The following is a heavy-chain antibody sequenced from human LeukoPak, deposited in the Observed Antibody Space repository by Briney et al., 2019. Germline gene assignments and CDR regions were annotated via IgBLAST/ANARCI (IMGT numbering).Heavy chain of an antibody. CDR2: IYYSGST. CDR3: ARGERWLQFKTPGSYFDY. V-gene: IGHV4-59*01. J-gene: IGHJ4*02. Sequence: SETLSLTCTVSGGSISSYYWSWIRQPPGKGLEWIGYIYYSGSTNYNPSLRSRVTISVDTSKNQFSLKLSSVTAADTAVYYCARGERWLQFKTPGSYFDYWGQGTPVTVSS. CDR1: GGSISSYY. D-gene: IGHD5-24*01.